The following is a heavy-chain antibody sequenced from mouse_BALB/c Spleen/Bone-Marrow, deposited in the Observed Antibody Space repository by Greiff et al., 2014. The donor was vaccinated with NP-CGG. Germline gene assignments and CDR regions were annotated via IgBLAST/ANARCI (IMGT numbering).Heavy chain of an antibody. V-gene: IGHV5-15*02. CDR1: GFTFSDYG. CDR3: AREPTRGAMDY. CDR2: ISNLAYSI. D-gene: IGHD2-10*01. J-gene: IGHJ4*01. Sequence: EVQGVESGGALVQPGGSRKLSCAASGFTFSDYGMAWVRQAPGKGPEWVAFISNLAYSIYYTDNVTGRFTISRENAKNTLYLEMSSLRSEDTAMYFCAREPTRGAMDYWGQGTSVTVSS.